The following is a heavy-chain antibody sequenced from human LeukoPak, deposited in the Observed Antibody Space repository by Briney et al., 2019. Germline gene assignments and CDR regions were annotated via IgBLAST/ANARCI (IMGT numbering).Heavy chain of an antibody. CDR2: ISGSGDAT. CDR3: ARDQRRRWQTFDAFDI. V-gene: IGHV3-23*01. J-gene: IGHJ3*02. Sequence: GGSLRLSCAASGFSFINHAMSWVRQAPGKGLEWVSAISGSGDATKYADSVKGRFTISRDNAKNSLYLQMNSLRAEDTAVYYCARDQRRRWQTFDAFDIWGQGTMVTVSS. CDR1: GFSFINHA. D-gene: IGHD5-24*01.